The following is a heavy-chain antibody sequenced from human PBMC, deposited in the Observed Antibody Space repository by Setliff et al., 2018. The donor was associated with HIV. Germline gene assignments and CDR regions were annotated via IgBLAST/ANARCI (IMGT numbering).Heavy chain of an antibody. V-gene: IGHV1-69*13. CDR3: ARGIPRGTVFGVVGYFDY. CDR1: GGTFSSYI. D-gene: IGHD3-3*01. J-gene: IGHJ4*02. CDR2: IHPIFGTT. Sequence: SVKVSCKASGGTFSSYITAWVRQAPGQGLEWMGGIHPIFGTTNYARDFMGRVSITADEPTNTAYMELSSLRSDDSAIYYCARGIPRGTVFGVVGYFDYWGQGTPVTVSS.